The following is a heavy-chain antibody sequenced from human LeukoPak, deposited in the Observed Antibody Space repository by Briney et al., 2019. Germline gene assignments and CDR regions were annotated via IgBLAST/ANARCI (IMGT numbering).Heavy chain of an antibody. J-gene: IGHJ6*03. CDR1: GGSISNGGYY. CDR2: IYTSGST. CDR3: ARAFYPGYYSYMAV. D-gene: IGHD3-3*02. Sequence: PSETLSLTCTVSGGSISNGGYYWSWIRQPAGKGLEWIGRIYTSGSTNYNPSLKSRLTISVDTSKNQFSLKLSSVTAADTAVYCCARAFYPGYYSYMAVWGKGTTVTVSS. V-gene: IGHV4-61*02.